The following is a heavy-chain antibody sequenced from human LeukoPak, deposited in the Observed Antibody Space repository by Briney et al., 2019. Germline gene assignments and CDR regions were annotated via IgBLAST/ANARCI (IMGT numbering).Heavy chain of an antibody. CDR3: AREKDDSSGSPSYAFDI. CDR1: GYTFTGYY. Sequence: ASVKVSCKASGYTFTGYYMHWVRQAPGQGLGWMGWINPNSGGTNYAQKFQGWVTMTRDTSISTAYMELSRLRSDDTAVYYCAREKDDSSGSPSYAFDIWGQGTMVTVSS. V-gene: IGHV1-2*04. J-gene: IGHJ3*02. D-gene: IGHD3-22*01. CDR2: INPNSGGT.